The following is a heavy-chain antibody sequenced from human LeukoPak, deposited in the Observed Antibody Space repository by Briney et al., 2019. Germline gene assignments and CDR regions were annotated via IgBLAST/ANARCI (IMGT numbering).Heavy chain of an antibody. Sequence: SETLSLTCTVSGGSISSSSYYWGWIRQPPGKGLEWIGSIYYSGSTYYNPSLKSRVTISVDTSKNQFSLKLSSVTAADTAVYYCARHDYSNYGYYYYYMDVWGKGTTVTVSS. CDR3: ARHDYSNYGYYYYYMDV. V-gene: IGHV4-39*01. CDR1: GGSISSSSYY. J-gene: IGHJ6*03. CDR2: IYYSGST. D-gene: IGHD4-11*01.